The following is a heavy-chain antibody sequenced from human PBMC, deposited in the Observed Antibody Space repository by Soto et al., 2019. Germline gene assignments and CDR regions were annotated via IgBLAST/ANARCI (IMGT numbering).Heavy chain of an antibody. CDR2: IYPSGNT. J-gene: IGHJ6*02. CDR1: GGSISSCY. CDR3: AGDEGYYYSGVDV. Sequence: PSETLSLTCAVSGGSISSCYWSWIRQTAGKGLEWIGRIYPSGNTNYNPSLKSRVTMSIDTSKNQLSLKLRSVTAADTAVYFCAGDEGYYYSGVDVWGQGTAVTVSS. V-gene: IGHV4-4*07.